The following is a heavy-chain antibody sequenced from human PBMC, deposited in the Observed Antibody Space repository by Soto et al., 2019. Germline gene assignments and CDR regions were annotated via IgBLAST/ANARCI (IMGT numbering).Heavy chain of an antibody. Sequence: GGSLRLSCAASGFTFSSYAMHWVRQAPGKGLEWVAVISYDGSNKYYADSVKGRFTISRDNSKNTLYLQMNSLRAEDTAVYYCARGEAVELAPITGFDYWGPGTLVTVS. CDR1: GFTFSSYA. V-gene: IGHV3-30-3*01. D-gene: IGHD5-12*01. CDR2: ISYDGSNK. J-gene: IGHJ4*02. CDR3: ARGEAVELAPITGFDY.